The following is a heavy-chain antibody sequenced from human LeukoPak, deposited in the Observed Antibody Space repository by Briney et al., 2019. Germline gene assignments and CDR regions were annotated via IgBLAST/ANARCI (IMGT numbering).Heavy chain of an antibody. CDR2: IYYSGST. V-gene: IGHV4-59*01. CDR3: ARDRGCSSTSCSDAFDI. J-gene: IGHJ3*02. CDR1: GGSISSYY. D-gene: IGHD2-2*01. Sequence: KPSETLSLTCTVSGGSISSYYWSWIRQPPGKGLEWIGYIYYSGSTNYNPSLKSRVNISVDTSKNQFSLKLSSVTAADTAVYYCARDRGCSSTSCSDAFDIWGQGTMVTVSS.